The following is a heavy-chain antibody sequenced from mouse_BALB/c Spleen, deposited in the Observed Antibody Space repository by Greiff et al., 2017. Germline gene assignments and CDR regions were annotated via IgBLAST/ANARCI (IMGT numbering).Heavy chain of an antibody. CDR1: GYSFTSYW. J-gene: IGHJ4*01. V-gene: IGHV1-5*01. CDR3: TRGSWDCYYAMDY. D-gene: IGHD4-1*01. Sequence: VQLQQPGAELVRPGASVKLSCKASGYSFTSYWMHWVKQRPGQGLEWIGAIYPGNSDTSYNQKFKGKAKLTAVTSASTAYMELSSLTNEDSAVYYGTRGSWDCYYAMDYWGQGTSVTVSS. CDR2: IYPGNSDT.